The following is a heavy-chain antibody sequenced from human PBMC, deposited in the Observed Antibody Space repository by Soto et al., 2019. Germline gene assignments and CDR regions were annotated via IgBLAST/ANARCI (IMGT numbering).Heavy chain of an antibody. CDR3: ARRAAANWYFDL. CDR2: IYYSGST. J-gene: IGHJ2*01. Sequence: QVQLQESGPGLVKPSETLSLTCTVSGGSISSYYWSWIRQPPGKGLEWIGYIYYSGSTNYNPSLKSRVTISVDTSKNQFSLKLSSVIAADTAVYYCARRAAANWYFDLWGRGTLVTVSS. D-gene: IGHD2-2*01. V-gene: IGHV4-59*08. CDR1: GGSISSYY.